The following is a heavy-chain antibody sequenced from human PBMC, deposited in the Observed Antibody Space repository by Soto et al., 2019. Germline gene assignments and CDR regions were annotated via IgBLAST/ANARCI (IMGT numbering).Heavy chain of an antibody. J-gene: IGHJ4*02. V-gene: IGHV3-23*01. Sequence: EVQLLESGGGLVQPGGSLRLSCAASGFTFSSYAMSWVRQAPGKGLEWVSAISGSGGSTYYADSVKGRFTISRDNSKNTLYLQMNSLRAEDTAVYYCAKLNSSGWYRGGYFDYWGQGTLVTVSS. CDR2: ISGSGGST. CDR3: AKLNSSGWYRGGYFDY. CDR1: GFTFSSYA. D-gene: IGHD6-19*01.